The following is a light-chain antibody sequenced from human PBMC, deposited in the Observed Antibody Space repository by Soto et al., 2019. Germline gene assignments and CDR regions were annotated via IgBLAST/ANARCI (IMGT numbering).Light chain of an antibody. Sequence: DIQLTQSPSFLSASVGDRVTITCRASQGISSYLAWYQQKPGKAPKLLIYAASILQSGVPSRFSGSGSGTEFTLTISSLQPEDFATYYCQQLNSYPLTFGGGTKVESK. V-gene: IGKV1-9*01. CDR1: QGISSY. CDR2: AAS. CDR3: QQLNSYPLT. J-gene: IGKJ4*01.